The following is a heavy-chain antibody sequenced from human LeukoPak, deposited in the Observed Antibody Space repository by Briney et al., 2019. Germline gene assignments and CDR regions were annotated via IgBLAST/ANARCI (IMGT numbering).Heavy chain of an antibody. V-gene: IGHV4-38-2*02. D-gene: IGHD3-10*01. J-gene: IGHJ4*02. CDR2: IYHSGST. CDR1: GYSISSGYY. Sequence: SETLSLTCTVSGYSISSGYYWGWIRQPPGKGLEWIGSIYHSGSTYYNPSLKSRVTISVDTSKNQFSLKLSSVTAADTAVYYCARDFYYYGSGSYRDWGQGTLVTVSS. CDR3: ARDFYYYGSGSYRD.